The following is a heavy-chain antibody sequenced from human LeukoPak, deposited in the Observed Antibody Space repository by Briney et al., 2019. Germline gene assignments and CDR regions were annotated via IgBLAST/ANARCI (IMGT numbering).Heavy chain of an antibody. D-gene: IGHD1-14*01. V-gene: IGHV3-20*04. J-gene: IGHJ4*02. CDR1: GFTFDDYG. Sequence: AGGPLRLSCAASGFTFDDYGMSGVREAPGKGLESITDITRNENSTANAVYATSRFTISRVNAKTSPYPEMNSLRAEDTALYYFVRRSTEADWGQGTRVTVSS. CDR2: ITRNENST. CDR3: VRRSTEAD.